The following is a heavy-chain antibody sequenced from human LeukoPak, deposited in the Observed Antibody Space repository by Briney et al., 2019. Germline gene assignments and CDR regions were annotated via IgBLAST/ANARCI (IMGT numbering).Heavy chain of an antibody. CDR3: ARFHSSWYGAHFDY. CDR2: ISTYNDNT. Sequence: ASVKVSCKTSGYTFTSYGISWVRQAPGQGLEWMGWISTYNDNTNYAQKLQGRVTMTTDTSTNTAYMELRSLRSDDTAVYYCARFHSSWYGAHFDYWGQGTLVTVSS. V-gene: IGHV1-18*01. CDR1: GYTFTSYG. J-gene: IGHJ4*02. D-gene: IGHD6-13*01.